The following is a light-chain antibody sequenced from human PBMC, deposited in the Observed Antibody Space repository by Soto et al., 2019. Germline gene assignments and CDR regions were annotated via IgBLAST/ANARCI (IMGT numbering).Light chain of an antibody. CDR1: QSVSRN. CDR2: GAS. Sequence: TQSPATLSVSPGDRATLSCRASQSVSRNLAWYQQKPGQAPRLLIYGASTRSTGVQARFSGSGSATEFTLSISSFQSEDVAVYYCQQYGDWPPETFGQGTKLEI. J-gene: IGKJ2*01. CDR3: QQYGDWPPET. V-gene: IGKV3-15*01.